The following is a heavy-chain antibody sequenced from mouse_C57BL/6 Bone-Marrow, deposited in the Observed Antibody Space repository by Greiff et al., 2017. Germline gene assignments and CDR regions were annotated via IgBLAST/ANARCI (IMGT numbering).Heavy chain of an antibody. Sequence: VQLKQSGAELVKPGASVKLSCTASGFNIKDYYMHWVKQRTEQGLEWIGRIDPEDGETKYAPKFPGKGTITADTSSNTAYLQLSSLTSEDTAVYYGAREDYYGSSPWFAYWGQGTLGTVSA. CDR3: AREDYYGSSPWFAY. J-gene: IGHJ3*01. CDR1: GFNIKDYY. CDR2: IDPEDGET. V-gene: IGHV14-2*01. D-gene: IGHD1-1*01.